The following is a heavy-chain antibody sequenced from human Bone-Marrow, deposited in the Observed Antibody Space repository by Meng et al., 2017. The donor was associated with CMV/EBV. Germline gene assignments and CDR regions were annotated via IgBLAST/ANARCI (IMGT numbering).Heavy chain of an antibody. CDR1: GLTFSDST. CDR2: IGRRAASYAT. V-gene: IGHV3-73*01. CDR3: STSDRTLRATDYGMDV. D-gene: IGHD3-3*01. J-gene: IGHJ6*02. Sequence: GESLKISCAASGLTFSDSTIHWVRQASGKGLEWVGRIGRRAASYATGYAESVKGRFSISREDSENTAQLQMDSLKTEDTAVYYCSTSDRTLRATDYGMDVWVQGTTVTVSS.